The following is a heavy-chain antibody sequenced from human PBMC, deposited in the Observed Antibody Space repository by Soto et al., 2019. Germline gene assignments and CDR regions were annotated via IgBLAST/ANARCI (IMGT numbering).Heavy chain of an antibody. V-gene: IGHV4-34*01. D-gene: IGHD6-19*01. CDR2: INDSGGT. CDR3: ARDLRGQWVERGFFHH. Sequence: PSETLSLTCAVYGGSFSGYYWNWIRQPPGKGLEWIGEINDSGGTNYNPSLESRVTISVDTSKNQFSLKLTSVTAADTAVYYCARDLRGQWVERGFFHHWGQGTLVTVSS. CDR1: GGSFSGYY. J-gene: IGHJ1*01.